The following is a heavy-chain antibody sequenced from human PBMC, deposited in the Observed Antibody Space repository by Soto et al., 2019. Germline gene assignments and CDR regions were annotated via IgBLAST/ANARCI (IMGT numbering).Heavy chain of an antibody. CDR2: ILPAYNTT. V-gene: IGHV1-69*06. J-gene: IGHJ3*01. D-gene: IGHD3-16*01. CDR3: ARMRGMLLGSFDV. CDR1: GGSFKNNA. Sequence: QEKLVQTGAEVKKPGSSVKVSCKTSGGSFKNNACSWVRQAPGQGLEWMGQILPAYNTTQYAGKFLGNLTITADKSTSTIHLQLSPLRSDDTAVYYCARMRGMLLGSFDVWGQGTTVSVSS.